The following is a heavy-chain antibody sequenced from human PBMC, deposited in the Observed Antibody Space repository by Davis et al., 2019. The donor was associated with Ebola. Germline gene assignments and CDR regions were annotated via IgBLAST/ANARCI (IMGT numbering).Heavy chain of an antibody. Sequence: ASVKVSCKASGYTFNTYAMHWVRQAPGQGLEWMGWINAANGNTRYSQKFQDRVTIIRDRSASTVYMELSSLRSEDTAVYYCARAMVQGVIIHYYYGMDVWGQGTTVTVSS. D-gene: IGHD3-10*01. CDR1: GYTFNTYA. J-gene: IGHJ6*02. V-gene: IGHV1-3*01. CDR2: INAANGNT. CDR3: ARAMVQGVIIHYYYGMDV.